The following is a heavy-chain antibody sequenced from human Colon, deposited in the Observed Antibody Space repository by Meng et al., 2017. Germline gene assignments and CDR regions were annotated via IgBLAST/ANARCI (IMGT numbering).Heavy chain of an antibody. CDR2: IYYSGST. D-gene: IGHD3-10*01. CDR3: AVSYGSGSPGDAFDI. CDR1: GGSISSYY. V-gene: IGHV4-59*01. J-gene: IGHJ3*02. Sequence: LSCTVSGGSISSYYWSWIRQPPGKGLEWIGYIYYSGSTNYNPSLKSRVTISVDTSKNQFSLKLSSVTAADTAVYYCAVSYGSGSPGDAFDIWGQGTMVTVSS.